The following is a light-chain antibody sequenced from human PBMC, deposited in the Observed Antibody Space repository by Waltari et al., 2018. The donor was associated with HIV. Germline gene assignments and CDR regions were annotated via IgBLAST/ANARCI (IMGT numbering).Light chain of an antibody. CDR2: DVT. CDR3: CSYAGSSTFAV. Sequence: QSALTQPASVSGSPGQSITLSCPGTSSDVGGYNYVSWYQQHPGNAPKLMIYDVTKRPSGVSNRFSGSKSGNTASLTISGLQAEDEADYYCCSYAGSSTFAVFGGGTKLTVL. V-gene: IGLV2-23*02. J-gene: IGLJ2*01. CDR1: SSDVGGYNY.